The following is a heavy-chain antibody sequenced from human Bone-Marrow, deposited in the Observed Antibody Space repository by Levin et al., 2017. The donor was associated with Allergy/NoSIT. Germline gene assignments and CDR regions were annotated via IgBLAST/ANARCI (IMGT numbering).Heavy chain of an antibody. CDR2: IYSGERT. D-gene: IGHD1-14*01. CDR1: GFIVNDHY. J-gene: IGHJ5*02. CDR3: ARGPRIGNARGWFDP. Sequence: GSLRLSCAASGFIVNDHYMTWVRQAPGKGLECVSVIYSGERTFYSDSVKGRFTISRDNSNNTLYLQMNSLRVEDTAIYYCARGPRIGNARGWFDPWGQGILVTVSS. V-gene: IGHV3-66*01.